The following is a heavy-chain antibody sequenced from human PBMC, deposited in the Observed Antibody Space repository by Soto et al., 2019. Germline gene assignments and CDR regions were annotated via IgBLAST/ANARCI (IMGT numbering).Heavy chain of an antibody. CDR1: GFTFSSYA. J-gene: IGHJ3*02. V-gene: IGHV3-23*01. CDR3: AMGRAFSDAFDI. Sequence: DVQLLESGGGLVQPGGSLRLSCAASGFTFSSYAMSWVRQAPGKGLEWVSAISGSGGSTYYADSVKGRFTISRDNSKNTLYLQMNSLRAEDTAVYYCAMGRAFSDAFDIWGQGTMVTVSS. CDR2: ISGSGGST.